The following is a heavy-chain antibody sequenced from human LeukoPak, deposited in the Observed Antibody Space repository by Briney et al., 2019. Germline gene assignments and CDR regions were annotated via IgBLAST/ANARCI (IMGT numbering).Heavy chain of an antibody. Sequence: PGGSLRLSCAASGFTFSSYEMNWVRQAPGKGLEWVSYISSSGSTIYYADSVKGRFTISRDNAKNSLYLQINSLRAEDTAVYYCARVPHYGSGTYGEVYFDYWGQGTLVTVYS. J-gene: IGHJ4*02. V-gene: IGHV3-48*03. CDR2: ISSSGSTI. CDR3: ARVPHYGSGTYGEVYFDY. CDR1: GFTFSSYE. D-gene: IGHD3-10*01.